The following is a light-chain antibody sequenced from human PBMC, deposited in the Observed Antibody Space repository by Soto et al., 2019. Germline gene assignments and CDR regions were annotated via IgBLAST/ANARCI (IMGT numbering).Light chain of an antibody. V-gene: IGKV3-15*01. Sequence: EIVMTQSPVTLYVSPGARVNFSCRASQSVSSNLAWYQQKPGQAPSLLIYGAFTRATGIPARFSGTGSGTEFTLTISSLQSEDFALYYCQQYNDWPLTFGQGTKVDI. CDR2: GAF. J-gene: IGKJ1*01. CDR3: QQYNDWPLT. CDR1: QSVSSN.